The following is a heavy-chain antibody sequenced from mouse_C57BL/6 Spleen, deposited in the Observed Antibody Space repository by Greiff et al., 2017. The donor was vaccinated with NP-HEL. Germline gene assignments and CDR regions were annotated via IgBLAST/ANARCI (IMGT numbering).Heavy chain of an antibody. D-gene: IGHD2-5*01. V-gene: IGHV1-55*01. CDR3: ARRGYYSNFWFAY. J-gene: IGHJ3*01. CDR1: GYTFTSYW. Sequence: QVQLQQPGAELVKPGASVQMSCTASGYTFTSYWITWVTQRPGQGLEWIGDLYPGSGSTNYNEKFKSKATLTVDTSSSTAYMQLSSLTSEDSAVYYCARRGYYSNFWFAYWGQGTLVTVSA. CDR2: LYPGSGST.